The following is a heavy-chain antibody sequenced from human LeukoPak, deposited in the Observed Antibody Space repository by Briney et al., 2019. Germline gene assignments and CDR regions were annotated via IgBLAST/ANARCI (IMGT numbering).Heavy chain of an antibody. CDR1: EYSFATYR. J-gene: IGHJ4*02. V-gene: IGHV5-51*01. CDR2: IYPSDSDT. D-gene: IGHD1-26*01. Sequence: HGESLKISCQGSEYSFATYRIAWLRQMPGKGLEWMGIIYPSDSDTRYSPSFQGQVTISADKSIKTAYLQWSSLKASDTAMYYCARPLQGIVGATGFDYWGQGTLVTVSS. CDR3: ARPLQGIVGATGFDY.